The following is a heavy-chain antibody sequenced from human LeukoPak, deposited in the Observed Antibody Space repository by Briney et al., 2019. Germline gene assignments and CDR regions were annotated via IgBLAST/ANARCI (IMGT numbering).Heavy chain of an antibody. D-gene: IGHD2-2*01. CDR1: GYSISSGYY. Sequence: SETLSLTCAVSGYSISSGYYWGWIRQPPGKGLQWIGSVYHSGTAYYNPSLKSRVTISVDTSKNQFSLKLSSVTAADTAVYYCARLSLIPAAMLDQWGPGILVTVSS. CDR3: ARLSLIPAAMLDQ. J-gene: IGHJ4*01. CDR2: VYHSGTA. V-gene: IGHV4-38-2*01.